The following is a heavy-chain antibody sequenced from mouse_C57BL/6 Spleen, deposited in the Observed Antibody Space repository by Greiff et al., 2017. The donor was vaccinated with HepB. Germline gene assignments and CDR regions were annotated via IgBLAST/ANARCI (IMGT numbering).Heavy chain of an antibody. CDR3: ARTPLDGYYVDYAIDY. V-gene: IGHV1-50*01. D-gene: IGHD2-3*01. CDR2: IDPSDSYT. J-gene: IGHJ4*01. CDR1: GYTFTSYW. Sequence: QVQLQQPGAELVKPGASVKLSCKASGYTFTSYWMQWVKQRPGQGLEWIGEIDPSDSYTNYNQKFKGKATLTVDTSSSTAYMQLSILTSEDSAVYYCARTPLDGYYVDYAIDYWGQGTSVTVSS.